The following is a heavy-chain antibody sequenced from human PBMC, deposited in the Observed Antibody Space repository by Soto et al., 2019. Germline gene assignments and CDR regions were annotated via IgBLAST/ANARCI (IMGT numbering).Heavy chain of an antibody. CDR2: ISGYNGNT. D-gene: IGHD3-22*01. CDR3: ARDYDTGGYYRYYCDY. Sequence: QVQLVQSGAEVKKPGASVKVSCKASGYTFTSYGISWVRQAPGQGLEWMGWISGYNGNTNHAQKLQGRVTMTTDTSTSTAYMERRSLRSDDTAVYYCARDYDTGGYYRYYCDYWGQGTLVTVSS. J-gene: IGHJ4*02. CDR1: GYTFTSYG. V-gene: IGHV1-18*01.